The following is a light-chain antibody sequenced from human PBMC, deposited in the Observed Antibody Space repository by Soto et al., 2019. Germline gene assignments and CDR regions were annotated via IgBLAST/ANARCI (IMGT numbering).Light chain of an antibody. Sequence: QSALTQPRSVSGSPGQSVTISCTGTSSDVGGYNYVSWYQQYPGKAPKLMIYDVSKRPSGVPDRFSGSKSGNTASLTISGLQAEDAADYYCCSYAGSYTFDVFGTGTKVTVL. V-gene: IGLV2-11*01. CDR1: SSDVGGYNY. J-gene: IGLJ1*01. CDR2: DVS. CDR3: CSYAGSYTFDV.